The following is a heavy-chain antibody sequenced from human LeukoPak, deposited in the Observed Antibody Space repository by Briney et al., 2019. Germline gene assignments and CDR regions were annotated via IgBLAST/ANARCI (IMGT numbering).Heavy chain of an antibody. CDR2: IKQDGSEK. J-gene: IGHJ4*02. Sequence: PGGSLRLSCAASGFTLSSYWMSWVRQAPGKGLEWVANIKQDGSEKYYVDSVKGRFTISRDNAKNSLYLQMNSPRAEDTAVHYCARDSTTVRHWGQGTLVTVSS. V-gene: IGHV3-7*03. CDR3: ARDSTTVRH. CDR1: GFTLSSYW. D-gene: IGHD4-17*01.